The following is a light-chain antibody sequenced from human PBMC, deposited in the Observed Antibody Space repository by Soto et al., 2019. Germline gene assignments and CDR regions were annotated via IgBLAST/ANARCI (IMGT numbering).Light chain of an antibody. CDR1: SSNIGRNP. Sequence: QSVLTQSFSVSGTPGQRVTISCSGGSSNIGRNPVHWYQLLPGTAPKLLIYSNSQRPSGVPDRFSGSKSGTSASPAISGLQSEDEADYYCSAWDDSLNVSMFGGGTQLTVL. V-gene: IGLV1-44*01. CDR2: SNS. J-gene: IGLJ3*02. CDR3: SAWDDSLNVSM.